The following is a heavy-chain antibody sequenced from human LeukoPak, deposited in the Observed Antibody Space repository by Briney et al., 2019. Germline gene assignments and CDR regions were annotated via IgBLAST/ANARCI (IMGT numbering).Heavy chain of an antibody. CDR2: IYYSGST. CDR1: GVSISSGAYY. D-gene: IGHD5-18*01. V-gene: IGHV4-31*03. J-gene: IGHJ4*02. Sequence: PSQTLSLTCTVSGVSISSGAYYWSWIRQHPGKGLEWIGYIYYSGSTYYNPSHKSRVTISADTSKNQFSLKLSSVTAADTAVYYCARVNTAMTADGGFDYWGQGTLVTVSS. CDR3: ARVNTAMTADGGFDY.